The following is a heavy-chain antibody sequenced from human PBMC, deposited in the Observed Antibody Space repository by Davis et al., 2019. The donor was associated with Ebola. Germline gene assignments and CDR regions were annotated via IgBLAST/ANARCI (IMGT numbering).Heavy chain of an antibody. Sequence: PGGSLRLSCSASGFTFSSYSMRWVRQAPGKGLEYVSTINNSGGTTYYADSVKGRFTISRDNSKNMLYLQMSSLRAEDTAVYYCVTGGISGTRHFDHWGQGILVTVSS. J-gene: IGHJ4*02. D-gene: IGHD1-20*01. V-gene: IGHV3-64D*06. CDR1: GFTFSSYS. CDR2: INNSGGTT. CDR3: VTGGISGTRHFDH.